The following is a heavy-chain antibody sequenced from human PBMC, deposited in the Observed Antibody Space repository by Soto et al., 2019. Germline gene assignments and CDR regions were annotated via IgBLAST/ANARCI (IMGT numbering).Heavy chain of an antibody. CDR3: ARGGRAAAGNKRYYFDY. J-gene: IGHJ4*02. D-gene: IGHD6-13*01. V-gene: IGHV4-4*07. Sequence: SETLSLTCTVSGGSISRYCWRWIRQPSGKGLEWIGRIYPSGSTNYSPSLKSRVTMSVDTSKNQLSLKLSSVTAADTAVYYCARGGRAAAGNKRYYFDYWGQGTLVTVSS. CDR2: IYPSGST. CDR1: GGSISRYC.